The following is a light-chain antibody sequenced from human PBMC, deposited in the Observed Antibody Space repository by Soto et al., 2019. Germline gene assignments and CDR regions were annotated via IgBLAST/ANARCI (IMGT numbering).Light chain of an antibody. CDR1: TGAVTIANY. CDR2: STY. Sequence: QAVVTQERSLTVSPGGTVTLTCGSNTGAVTIANYPNWHQQKPGQAPRPLIFSTYNKPSWTPARFSGSLLGGKAALTLAGVQPEDEAAYSCLLYFGGTQSFVFGTGSKVTVL. V-gene: IGLV7-43*01. J-gene: IGLJ1*01. CDR3: LLYFGGTQSFV.